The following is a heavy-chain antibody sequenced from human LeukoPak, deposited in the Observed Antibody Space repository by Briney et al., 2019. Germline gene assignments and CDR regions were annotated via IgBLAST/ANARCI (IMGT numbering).Heavy chain of an antibody. CDR1: GYSISSGYY. J-gene: IGHJ3*02. D-gene: IGHD2-2*02. CDR2: IYHSGST. V-gene: IGHV4-38-2*02. CDR3: ARDDCSSTSCYIGAFDI. Sequence: PSETLSLTCAVSGYSISSGYYWGWIRQPPGKGLEWIGSIYHSGSTYYNPSLKSRVTISVDTSKNQFSLKLSSVTAADTAVYYCARDDCSSTSCYIGAFDIWGQGTMVTVSS.